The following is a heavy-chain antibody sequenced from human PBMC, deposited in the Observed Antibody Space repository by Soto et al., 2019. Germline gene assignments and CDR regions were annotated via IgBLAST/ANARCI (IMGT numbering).Heavy chain of an antibody. J-gene: IGHJ3*02. V-gene: IGHV3-49*05. CDR3: TRGWDTVPIKYDSSGYYCPDAFDI. CDR1: GFTFGDYA. Sequence: EVQLVESGGGLVKPGRSLRLSCTDSGFTFGDYAMSWFRQAPGKGLEWVGFIRSKAYGGTTEYAASVKGRFTISRDDSKSIAYLQMNSLKTEDTAVYYCTRGWDTVPIKYDSSGYYCPDAFDIWGQGTMVTVSS. D-gene: IGHD3-22*01. CDR2: IRSKAYGGTT.